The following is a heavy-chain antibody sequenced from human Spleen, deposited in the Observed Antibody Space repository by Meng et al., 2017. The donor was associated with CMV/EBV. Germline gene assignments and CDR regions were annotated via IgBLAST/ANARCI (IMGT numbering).Heavy chain of an antibody. CDR3: ARGGGVEGSYFYFDY. D-gene: IGHD1-26*01. CDR2: IYYSGST. J-gene: IGHJ4*02. V-gene: IGHV4-59*01. Sequence: ESLKISCTVSGGSISSYYWSWIRQPPGKGLEWIGYIYYSGSTNYNPSLKSRVTISVDTSKNQFSLKLSSVTAADTAVYYCARGGGVEGSYFYFDYWGQGTLVTVSS. CDR1: GGSISSYY.